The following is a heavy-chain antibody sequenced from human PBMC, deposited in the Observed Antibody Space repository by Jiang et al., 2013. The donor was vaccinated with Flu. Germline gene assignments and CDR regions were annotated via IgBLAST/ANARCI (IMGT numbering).Heavy chain of an antibody. Sequence: SQTLSLTCVISGDSVSSNSAAWNWIRQSPSRGLEWLGRTYYRSKWYNDYAVSVKSRITINPDTSKNQFSLQLNSVTPEDTAVYYCAREGRAEDSSGRIDYWGQGTLVTVS. CDR3: AREGRAEDSSGRIDY. V-gene: IGHV6-1*01. D-gene: IGHD6-19*01. J-gene: IGHJ4*02. CDR1: GDSVSSNSAA. CDR2: TYYRSKWYN.